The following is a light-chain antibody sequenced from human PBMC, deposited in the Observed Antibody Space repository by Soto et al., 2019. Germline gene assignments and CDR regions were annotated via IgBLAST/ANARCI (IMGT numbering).Light chain of an antibody. V-gene: IGKV3-20*01. CDR1: QSVSSSY. J-gene: IGKJ3*01. Sequence: EIVLTQSPGTLSLSPGERATLSCRASQSVSSSYLAWYQQKPGQAPRLLIYGASSRATGIPDRFSGSGSGTDFTLTISRLEPEDFAVYYCQQYGSSPLFGPETKVDIK. CDR2: GAS. CDR3: QQYGSSPL.